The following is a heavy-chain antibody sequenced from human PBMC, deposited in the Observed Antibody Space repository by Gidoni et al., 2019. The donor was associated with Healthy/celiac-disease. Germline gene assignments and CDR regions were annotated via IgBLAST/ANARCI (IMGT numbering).Heavy chain of an antibody. CDR2: IYYSGCN. CDR1: GGSISSSRYY. D-gene: IGHD2-15*01. V-gene: IGHV4-39*01. Sequence: QLQLPASRPGLVKPSETLSLTCTVSGGSISSSRYYWGWIRQPPGKGLEWIGSIYYSGCNYYNPSLKSRVTISVDTSKNQFALKLSSVTAADTAVYYCASIFVGYCSGGSCFPFDYWGQGTLVTVSS. CDR3: ASIFVGYCSGGSCFPFDY. J-gene: IGHJ4*02.